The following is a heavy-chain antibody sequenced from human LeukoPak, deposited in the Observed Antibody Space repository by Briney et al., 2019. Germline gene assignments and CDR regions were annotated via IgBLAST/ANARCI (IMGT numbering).Heavy chain of an antibody. CDR3: ARDSGSGWFPP. V-gene: IGHV1-2*02. CDR1: GYIFTGYH. D-gene: IGHD5-12*01. Sequence: ASVKVSCKASGYIFTGYHIHWVRQAPGQGLEWMGWINPNSGVTNYAQKFQGRVTMTRDTSISTAYMEVSRLRSHDTAVYYCARDSGSGWFPPWGQGTQVTVSS. CDR2: INPNSGVT. J-gene: IGHJ5*02.